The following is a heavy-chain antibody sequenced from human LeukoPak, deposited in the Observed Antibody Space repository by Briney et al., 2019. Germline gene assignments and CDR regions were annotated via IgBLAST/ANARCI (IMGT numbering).Heavy chain of an antibody. D-gene: IGHD3-3*01. J-gene: IGHJ4*02. CDR1: GFTFSSYG. V-gene: IGHV3-33*01. CDR3: ARGDTIFGVVIHGDYFDY. Sequence: GGSLRLSCAASGFTFSSYGMHWVRQAPGKGLEWVAVIWYDGSNKYYADSVKGRFTISRDNSKNTLYLQMNSLRAEDTAVYYCARGDTIFGVVIHGDYFDYWGQGTLVTVPS. CDR2: IWYDGSNK.